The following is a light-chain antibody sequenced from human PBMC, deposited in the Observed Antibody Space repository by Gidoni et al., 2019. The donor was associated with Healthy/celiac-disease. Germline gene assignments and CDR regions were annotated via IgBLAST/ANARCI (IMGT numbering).Light chain of an antibody. CDR1: KLGDKY. J-gene: IGLJ2*01. CDR3: QAWDSSTRV. V-gene: IGLV3-1*01. Sequence: SYELTQPPSVSFSPGQTASITSSGDKLGDKYACWYQQKPGQSPVLVIYQDSKRPSGIPERFSGSNSGNTATLTISGTQAMDEADYYCQAWDSSTRVFGGGTKLTVL. CDR2: QDS.